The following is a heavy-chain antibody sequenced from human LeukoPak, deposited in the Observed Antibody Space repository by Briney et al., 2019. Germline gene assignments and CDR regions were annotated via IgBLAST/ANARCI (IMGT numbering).Heavy chain of an antibody. CDR3: ASGTGVLLSPFGP. CDR1: GVSLRGYY. V-gene: IGHV4-34*01. CDR2: INHSGST. J-gene: IGHJ5*02. D-gene: IGHD3-10*01. Sequence: SETLSLTCAVYGVSLRGYYWSGIRRPPRKGLECSGEINHSGSTHYNPSLTSRHTISVDTSKIQSSLELSSVTAADTAVYYCASGTGVLLSPFGPWGKGTLVTLSS.